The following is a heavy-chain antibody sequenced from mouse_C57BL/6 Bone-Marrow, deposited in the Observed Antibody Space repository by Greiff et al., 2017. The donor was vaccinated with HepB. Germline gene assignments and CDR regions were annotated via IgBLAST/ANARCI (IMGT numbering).Heavy chain of an antibody. Sequence: EVQLQQSGAELVRPGASVKLSCTASGFNIKDDYMHWVKQRPEQGLEWIGWIDPENGDTEYASKFQGKATITADTSSNTAYLQLSSLTSEDTAVYYCTRGVTTVVAHFDYGGQGTTLTVSS. V-gene: IGHV14-4*01. J-gene: IGHJ2*01. CDR2: IDPENGDT. CDR1: GFNIKDDY. D-gene: IGHD1-1*01. CDR3: TRGVTTVVAHFDY.